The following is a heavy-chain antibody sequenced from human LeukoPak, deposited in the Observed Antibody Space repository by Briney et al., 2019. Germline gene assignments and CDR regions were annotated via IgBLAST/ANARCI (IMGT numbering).Heavy chain of an antibody. D-gene: IGHD3-22*01. Sequence: ASVKVSCKAPGYTFTGYYMHWVRQAPGQGLEWMGWINPNSGGTNYAQKFQGRVTMTRDTSISTAYMELSRLRSDDTAVYYCAREGGYYYDSSGYCDYWGQGTLVTVSS. CDR1: GYTFTGYY. CDR2: INPNSGGT. V-gene: IGHV1-2*02. J-gene: IGHJ4*02. CDR3: AREGGYYYDSSGYCDY.